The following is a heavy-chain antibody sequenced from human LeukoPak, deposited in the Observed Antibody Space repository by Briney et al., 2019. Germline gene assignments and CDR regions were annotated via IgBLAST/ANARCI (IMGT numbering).Heavy chain of an antibody. CDR1: GGTFISYA. Sequence: ASVKVSCKASGGTFISYAISWVRQAPGQGLEWMGGIIHIFGTANYAQKFQGRVTITADKSTSAAYMELSSLRSEDTAVYYCARGLTPDWFDPWGQGTLVTVSS. J-gene: IGHJ5*02. CDR3: ARGLTPDWFDP. V-gene: IGHV1-69*06. CDR2: IIHIFGTA.